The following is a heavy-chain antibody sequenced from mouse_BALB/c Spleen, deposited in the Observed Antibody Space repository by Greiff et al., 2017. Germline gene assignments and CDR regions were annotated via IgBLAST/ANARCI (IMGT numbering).Heavy chain of an antibody. Sequence: EVMLVESGGGLVKPGGSLKLSCAASGFTFSDYYMYWVRQTPEKRLEWVATISDGGSYTYYPDSVKGRFTISRDNAKNNLYLQMSSLKSEDTAMYYCARDLGNGVFAYWGQGTLVTVSA. CDR3: ARDLGNGVFAY. CDR2: ISDGGSYT. CDR1: GFTFSDYY. D-gene: IGHD2-1*01. V-gene: IGHV5-4*02. J-gene: IGHJ3*01.